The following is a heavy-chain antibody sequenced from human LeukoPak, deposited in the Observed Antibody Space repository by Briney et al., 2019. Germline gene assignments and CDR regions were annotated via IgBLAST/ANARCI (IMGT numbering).Heavy chain of an antibody. CDR2: IIPIFGTA. CDR1: GGTFSSYA. V-gene: IGHV1-69*13. Sequence: SVKASCKASGGTFSSYAISWVRQAPGQGLEWMGGIIPIFGTANYAQKFQGRVTITADESTSTAYMELSSLRSEDTAVYYCARGPLRWLQQSGQDPEPYYFDYWGQGTLVTVSS. CDR3: ARGPLRWLQQSGQDPEPYYFDY. D-gene: IGHD5-24*01. J-gene: IGHJ4*02.